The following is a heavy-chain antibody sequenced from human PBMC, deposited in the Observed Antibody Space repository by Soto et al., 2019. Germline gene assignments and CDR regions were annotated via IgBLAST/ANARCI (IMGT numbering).Heavy chain of an antibody. J-gene: IGHJ4*02. D-gene: IGHD6-13*01. CDR3: ARNRIAAAGRGPQDY. CDR1: GFTFSSYA. CDR2: ISGSGGST. V-gene: IGHV3-23*01. Sequence: GGSLRLSCAASGFTFSSYAMSWVRQAPGKGLEWVSAISGSGGSTYYADSVKGRFTISRDNSKNTLYLQMNSLRAEDTAVYYCARNRIAAAGRGPQDYWGQGTLVTVSS.